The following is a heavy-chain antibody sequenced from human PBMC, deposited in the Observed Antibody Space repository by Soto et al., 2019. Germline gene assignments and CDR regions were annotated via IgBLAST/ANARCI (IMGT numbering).Heavy chain of an antibody. CDR2: IDNNGGT. CDR1: VVSVYINGHY. CDR3: GKILVGATGKNDAES. J-gene: IGHJ5*02. D-gene: IGHD2-15*01. V-gene: IGHV4-39*01. Sequence: PSATXSLTCIVSVVSVYINGHYWCWIRQPPGKGREWIGSIDNNGGTNYNASLKGQVTISRDTPKNQFSLSFPSVTAADTAVYYCGKILVGATGKNDAESWGQGTLVTVSS.